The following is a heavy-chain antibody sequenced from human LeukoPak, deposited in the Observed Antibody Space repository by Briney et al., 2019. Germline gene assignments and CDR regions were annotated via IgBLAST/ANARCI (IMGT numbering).Heavy chain of an antibody. CDR1: GFTFSSYW. D-gene: IGHD5-24*01. CDR2: IKQDGSEK. Sequence: PGGSLRLSCAASGFTFSSYWMSWVRQAPGKGLEWAANIKQDGSEKYYVDSVKGRFTISRDNAKNSLYLQMNSLRAEDTAVYYCARDGKEMATNSWFDPWGPGTLVTVSS. J-gene: IGHJ5*02. CDR3: ARDGKEMATNSWFDP. V-gene: IGHV3-7*01.